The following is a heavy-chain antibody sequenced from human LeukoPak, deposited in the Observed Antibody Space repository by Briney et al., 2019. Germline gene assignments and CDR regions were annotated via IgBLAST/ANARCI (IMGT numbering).Heavy chain of an antibody. V-gene: IGHV4-59*10. Sequence: SETLSLTCAVYGGSFSGYYWSWIRQPAGKGLEWIGRIYTSGSTNYNPSLKSRVTMSVDTSKNQFSLKLSSVTAADTAVYYCARTYYYDSSGPSGYYFDYWGQETLVTVSS. D-gene: IGHD3-22*01. CDR3: ARTYYYDSSGPSGYYFDY. J-gene: IGHJ4*02. CDR2: IYTSGST. CDR1: GGSFSGYY.